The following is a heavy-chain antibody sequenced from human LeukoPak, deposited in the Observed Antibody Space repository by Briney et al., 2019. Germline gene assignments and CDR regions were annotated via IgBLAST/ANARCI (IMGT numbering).Heavy chain of an antibody. V-gene: IGHV4-38-2*02. CDR3: ARAGLGELSFDY. D-gene: IGHD3-16*02. CDR2: IYHSGST. J-gene: IGHJ4*02. Sequence: PSETLSLTCTVSGYSISSGYYWGWIRPPPGKGLEWIGSIYHSGSTYYNPSLKSRVTISVDTSKNQFSLKLSSVTAADTAVYYCARAGLGELSFDYWGQGTLVTVSS. CDR1: GYSISSGYY.